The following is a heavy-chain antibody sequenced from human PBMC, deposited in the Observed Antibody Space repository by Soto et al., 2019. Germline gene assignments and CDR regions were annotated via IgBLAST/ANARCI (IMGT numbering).Heavy chain of an antibody. J-gene: IGHJ4*02. Sequence: PGGSLRLSCAGSGFTLSTYSMNWVRQAPGKGLEWVSYISSRSTTIYYADSVKGRFTISRDNAKNSLYLQMNSLRAEDTAVYYCARDWGYSYGFFDYWGQGALVTVSS. V-gene: IGHV3-48*01. CDR1: GFTLSTYS. CDR3: ARDWGYSYGFFDY. D-gene: IGHD5-18*01. CDR2: ISSRSTTI.